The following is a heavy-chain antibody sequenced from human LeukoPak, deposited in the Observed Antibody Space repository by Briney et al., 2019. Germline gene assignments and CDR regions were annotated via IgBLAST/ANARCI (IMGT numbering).Heavy chain of an antibody. V-gene: IGHV3-23*01. CDR2: MSGSGGST. D-gene: IGHD3-3*01. Sequence: GGSLRLSCAASGFTFSSYAMSWVRKAPGKGLEWVSAMSGSGGSTYYADSVKGRFTISRDNSKNTLYLQMNSLRAEDTAVYYCADDFWSGLYWGQGTLVTVSS. CDR3: ADDFWSGLY. J-gene: IGHJ4*02. CDR1: GFTFSSYA.